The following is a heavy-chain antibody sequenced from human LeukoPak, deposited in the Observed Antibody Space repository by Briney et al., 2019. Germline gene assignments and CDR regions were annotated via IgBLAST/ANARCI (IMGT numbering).Heavy chain of an antibody. CDR1: GGSITNYF. J-gene: IGHJ4*02. V-gene: IGHV4-4*07. D-gene: IGHD2-2*02. Sequence: SEALSLTCTVSGGSITNYFWTWIRQPAGKGLEWVGRIHSTGNRHYNPSLKSRVTMSVDTSKSHFSLNLSSVTAADTALYYCARYYCRGISCYTWIDYWGQGALVTVSS. CDR2: IHSTGNR. CDR3: ARYYCRGISCYTWIDY.